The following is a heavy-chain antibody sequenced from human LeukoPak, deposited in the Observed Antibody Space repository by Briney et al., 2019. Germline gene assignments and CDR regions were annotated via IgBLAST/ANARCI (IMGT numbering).Heavy chain of an antibody. CDR1: GFTLVSPW. D-gene: IGHD1-26*01. Sequence: GGSLRLSCAVSGFTLVSPWMHWVSQTPGKGLVWVSRINDDGTSTSYADSVKGRFTISRDNAKNTLYLQMNSLRAEAMAVYYCATVGPNGSYYSCWGQGTLVTVSS. V-gene: IGHV3-74*01. CDR3: ATVGPNGSYYSC. J-gene: IGHJ4*01. CDR2: INDDGTST.